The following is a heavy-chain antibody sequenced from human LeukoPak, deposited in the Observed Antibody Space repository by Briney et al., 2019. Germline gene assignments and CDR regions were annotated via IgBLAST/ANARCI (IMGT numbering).Heavy chain of an antibody. Sequence: SSETLSLTCTVSGGSISSYYWSWIRQPPGKGLEWIGYIYYSGSTNYNPSLKSRVTISVDTSKNQFSLELSSVTAADTAVYYCARGAPRYCSSTSCPFDPWGQGTLVTVSS. CDR3: ARGAPRYCSSTSCPFDP. V-gene: IGHV4-59*12. CDR1: GGSISSYY. J-gene: IGHJ5*02. CDR2: IYYSGST. D-gene: IGHD2-2*01.